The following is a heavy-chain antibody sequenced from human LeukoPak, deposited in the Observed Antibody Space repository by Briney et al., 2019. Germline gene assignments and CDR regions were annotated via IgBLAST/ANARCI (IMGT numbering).Heavy chain of an antibody. J-gene: IGHJ4*02. CDR3: ARGAVYGGSQILSHFDY. Sequence: SETLSLTCTASGGSISSYYWNWIRQPPGKGLEWIGYIYYSGSTNYNPSLKSRVTISADTSKNQFSLKLSSVTAADTAVYYCARGAVYGGSQILSHFDYWGQGTLVTVSS. CDR1: GGSISSYY. D-gene: IGHD1-14*01. CDR2: IYYSGST. V-gene: IGHV4-59*01.